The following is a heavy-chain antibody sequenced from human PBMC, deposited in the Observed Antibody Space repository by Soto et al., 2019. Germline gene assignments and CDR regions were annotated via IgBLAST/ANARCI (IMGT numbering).Heavy chain of an antibody. V-gene: IGHV4-30-2*01. CDR1: GGSISSGGYS. CDR2: IYHSGST. J-gene: IGHJ5*02. D-gene: IGHD1-7*01. Sequence: QLQLQESGSELVKPSQTLSLTCAVSGGSISSGGYSWSWIRQPPGKGLEWIGYIYHSGSTYYNPSLKSRVIISVDCPKDQFSLKLSSGPAADTAVYCCARTESGTFDPWGQGTLVTVSS. CDR3: ARTESGTFDP.